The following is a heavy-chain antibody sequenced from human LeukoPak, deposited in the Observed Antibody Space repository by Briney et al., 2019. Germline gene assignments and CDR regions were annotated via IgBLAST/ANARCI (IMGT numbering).Heavy chain of an antibody. V-gene: IGHV1-2*02. Sequence: GASVKVSCKASGYTFTGYYTHWVRQAPGQGLEWMGWINPNSGGTNYAQKFQGRVTMTRDTSISTAYMELSRLRSDDTAVYYCARERRSYCSSTSCSRDFDYWGQGTLVTVSS. CDR2: INPNSGGT. D-gene: IGHD2-2*01. CDR3: ARERRSYCSSTSCSRDFDY. J-gene: IGHJ4*02. CDR1: GYTFTGYY.